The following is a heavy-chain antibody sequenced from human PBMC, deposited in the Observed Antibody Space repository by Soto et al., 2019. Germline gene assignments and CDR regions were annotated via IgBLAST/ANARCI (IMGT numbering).Heavy chain of an antibody. V-gene: IGHV4-59*12. Sequence: SETLSLTCTVFGGSISSYYWSWIRQPPGKGLEWIGYIYYSGSTNYNPSLKSRVTISVDTSKNQFSLKLSSVTAADTAVYYCASDPRMGSGFDYWGQGTLVTVSS. CDR1: GGSISSYY. CDR3: ASDPRMGSGFDY. D-gene: IGHD6-19*01. J-gene: IGHJ4*02. CDR2: IYYSGST.